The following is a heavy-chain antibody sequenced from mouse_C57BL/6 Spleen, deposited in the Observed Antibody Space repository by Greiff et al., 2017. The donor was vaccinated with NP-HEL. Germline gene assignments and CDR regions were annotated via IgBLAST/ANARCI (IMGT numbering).Heavy chain of an antibody. V-gene: IGHV3-6*01. D-gene: IGHD4-1*01. CDR3: ARALGDWDDY. J-gene: IGHJ2*01. Sequence: VKLQESGPGLVKPSQSLSLTCSVTGYSITSGYYWNWIRQFPGNKLEWMGYISYDGSNNYNPSLKNRISITRDTSKNQFFLKLNSVTTEDTATYYCARALGDWDDYWGQGTTLTVSS. CDR2: ISYDGSN. CDR1: GYSITSGYY.